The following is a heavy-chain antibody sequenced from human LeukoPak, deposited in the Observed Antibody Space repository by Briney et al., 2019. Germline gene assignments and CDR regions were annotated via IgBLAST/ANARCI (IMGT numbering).Heavy chain of an antibody. V-gene: IGHV5-51*01. CDR3: ARHPLTTQAARYFDY. D-gene: IGHD6-6*01. Sequence: GESLKISCKGSGYSFTSYWIGWVRQMPGKGLEWMGIIYPGDSDTRYSPSFQGQVTISADKSISTAYLQWSSLKASDAAMYYCARHPLTTQAARYFDYWGQGTLVTVSS. CDR1: GYSFTSYW. CDR2: IYPGDSDT. J-gene: IGHJ4*02.